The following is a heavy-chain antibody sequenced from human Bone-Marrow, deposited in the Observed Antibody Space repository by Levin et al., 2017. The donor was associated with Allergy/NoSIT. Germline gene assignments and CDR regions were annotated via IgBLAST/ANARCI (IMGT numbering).Heavy chain of an antibody. J-gene: IGHJ4*02. CDR1: FFPFLLSF. CDR3: TTWNY. V-gene: IGHV3-15*01. Sequence: SLLLSFSSSFFPFLLSFLDWVRQAPGRGLECVGRIKPKAAGGATEYAAPVKGRFPLSRDDSKNTLYLQMNSLKSEDTGVYYCTTWNYWGQGTLVTVSS. CDR2: IKPKAAGGAT. D-gene: IGHD3-3*01.